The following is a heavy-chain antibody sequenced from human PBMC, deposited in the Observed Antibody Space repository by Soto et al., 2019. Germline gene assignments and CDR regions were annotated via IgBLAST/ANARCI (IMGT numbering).Heavy chain of an antibody. CDR3: ASWGYYDSSGYDDAFDI. V-gene: IGHV3-30-3*01. CDR2: ISYDGSNK. J-gene: IGHJ3*02. Sequence: GGSLRLSCAASGFTFDDYAMHWVRQAPGKGLEWVAVISYDGSNKYYADSVKGRFTISRDNSKNTLYLQMNSLRAEDMAVYYCASWGYYDSSGYDDAFDIWGQGTMVTVSS. D-gene: IGHD3-22*01. CDR1: GFTFDDYA.